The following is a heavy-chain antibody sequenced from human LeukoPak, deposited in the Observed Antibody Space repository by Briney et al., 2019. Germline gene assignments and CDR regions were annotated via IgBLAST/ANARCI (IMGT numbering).Heavy chain of an antibody. CDR1: GYTFTGYY. J-gene: IGHJ3*01. CDR3: ARVVVGPSFAFDV. CDR2: INPNSGGT. D-gene: IGHD1-26*01. Sequence: ASVKASCKASGYTFTGYYMHWVRQAPGQGLEWMGWINPNSGGTNYAQKFQGRATITTDESSSTAYMELSSLRSEDTAVYYCARVVVGPSFAFDVWGQGTVVIVSS. V-gene: IGHV1-2*02.